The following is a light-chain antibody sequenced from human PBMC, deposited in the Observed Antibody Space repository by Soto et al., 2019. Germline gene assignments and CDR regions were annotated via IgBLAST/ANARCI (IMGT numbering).Light chain of an antibody. V-gene: IGKV3-20*01. J-gene: IGKJ1*01. CDR3: QQYGSSPTWT. CDR2: GAS. Sequence: ETVLTQSPGTLSLSPGERGTLSCRASQSVSSNYLAWYQQKPGQAPRLLIYGASNRATGIPDRFSGSGSGTDFTLTISRLEPEDYAVYYCQQYGSSPTWTFGQGTKVDIK. CDR1: QSVSSNY.